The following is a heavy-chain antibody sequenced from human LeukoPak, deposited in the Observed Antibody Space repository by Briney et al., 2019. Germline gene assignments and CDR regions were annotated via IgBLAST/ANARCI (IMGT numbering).Heavy chain of an antibody. D-gene: IGHD4/OR15-4a*01. Sequence: GGSLRLSCAASGFTFTNYHMNWVRQAPAKGLEWISYIRCGGGTIYYAHSVRGRFTVSRDNDKDSLWLQINNLRDEDTAVYYCGRRYGDWLDHWGPGTLVTVSS. J-gene: IGHJ5*02. CDR1: GFTFTNYH. CDR2: IRCGGGTI. V-gene: IGHV3-48*02. CDR3: GRRYGDWLDH.